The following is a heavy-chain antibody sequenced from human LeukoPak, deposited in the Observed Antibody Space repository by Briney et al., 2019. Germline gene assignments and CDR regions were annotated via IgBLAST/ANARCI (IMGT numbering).Heavy chain of an antibody. J-gene: IGHJ5*02. CDR1: GGSNSSGGYS. Sequence: SQTLSLTCAVSGGSNSSGGYSWSWIRQPPGKGLEWIGYIYHSGSTYYNPSLKSRVTISVDRSKNQFSLKLSSVTAADTAVYYCARSLYCGGDCLNWFDPWGQGTLVTVSS. CDR3: ARSLYCGGDCLNWFDP. CDR2: IYHSGST. D-gene: IGHD2-21*02. V-gene: IGHV4-30-2*01.